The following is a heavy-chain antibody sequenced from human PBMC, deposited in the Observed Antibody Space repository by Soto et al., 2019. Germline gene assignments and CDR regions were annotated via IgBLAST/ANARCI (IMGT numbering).Heavy chain of an antibody. CDR1: RDTFTSYY. V-gene: IGHV1-46*01. J-gene: IGHJ4*02. CDR2: INPHGGST. Sequence: ASVKVSCKAPRDTFTSYYINWVRQAPGQGLEWMGVINPHGGSTAYAQKFKGRVTLTRDTSASTVYMEVSSLRAEDAAVYYCAKHYDSSGYTVPYYFDYWGQGTPVTVSS. CDR3: AKHYDSSGYTVPYYFDY. D-gene: IGHD3-22*01.